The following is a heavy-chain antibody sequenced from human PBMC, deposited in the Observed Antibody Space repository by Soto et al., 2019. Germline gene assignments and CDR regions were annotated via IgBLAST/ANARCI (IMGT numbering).Heavy chain of an antibody. Sequence: EVQLLESGGGLVQPGGSLRLSCAASGFTFSSYAMTWVRQVPGKGLEWVSGISGSGGSTYYADYVKGRFTSSRDTSKNTLYLQMNSLRAEDTAVYYCAKAQYRVYDISLKLDSWGKGTLVTVSS. D-gene: IGHD3-9*01. J-gene: IGHJ4*02. V-gene: IGHV3-23*01. CDR1: GFTFSSYA. CDR2: ISGSGGST. CDR3: AKAQYRVYDISLKLDS.